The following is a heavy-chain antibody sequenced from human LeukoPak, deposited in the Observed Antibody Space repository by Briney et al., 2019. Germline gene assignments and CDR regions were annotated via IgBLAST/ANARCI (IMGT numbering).Heavy chain of an antibody. V-gene: IGHV1-8*03. CDR1: VYTFTTYD. J-gene: IGHJ4*02. Sequence: ASVKVSCKPSVYTFTTYDINWVRQATGQGLEWMGWMNPNSGYTGYAQKFQGRVTITRDTSISTAYMELSSLRSEDTAVYYCARGRSTGYPYYFEYWGQGTLVTVSS. CDR3: ARGRSTGYPYYFEY. D-gene: IGHD5-12*01. CDR2: MNPNSGYT.